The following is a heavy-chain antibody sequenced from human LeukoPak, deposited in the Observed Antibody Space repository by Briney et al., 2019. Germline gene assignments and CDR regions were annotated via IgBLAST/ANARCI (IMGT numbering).Heavy chain of an antibody. D-gene: IGHD2-2*01. Sequence: SETLSLTCTVSGGSISSGSYYWSWIRQPAGKGLEWIGRIYTSGSTNYNPSLKSRVTISVDTSKNQFSLKLSSVTAADTAVYYCAREAPDIVVVPARAPPYMDVWGKGTTVTVSS. J-gene: IGHJ6*03. CDR1: GGSISSGSYY. CDR3: AREAPDIVVVPARAPPYMDV. CDR2: IYTSGST. V-gene: IGHV4-61*02.